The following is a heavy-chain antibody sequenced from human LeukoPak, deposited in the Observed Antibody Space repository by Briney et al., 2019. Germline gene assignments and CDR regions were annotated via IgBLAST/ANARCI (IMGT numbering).Heavy chain of an antibody. CDR2: ISYDGSNK. CDR1: GFTFSSYA. V-gene: IGHV3-30*04. CDR3: ARGYGGNSGAFDI. D-gene: IGHD4-23*01. J-gene: IGHJ3*02. Sequence: GGSLRLSCAASGFTFSSYAMHWVRQAPGKGLEWVAVISYDGSNKYYADSVKGRFTISRDNSKNTLYLQMNSLRAEDTAVYYCARGYGGNSGAFDIWGQGTMVTVSS.